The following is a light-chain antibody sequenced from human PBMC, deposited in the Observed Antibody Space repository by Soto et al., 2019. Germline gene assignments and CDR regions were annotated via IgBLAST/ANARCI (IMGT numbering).Light chain of an antibody. J-gene: IGKJ3*01. CDR3: QQYYKWTPEFT. V-gene: IGKV3-15*01. Sequence: EIVMTQSPATLSVAPGERATLSCSASQSIGSNLAWYQQKPGQAPRVLIFGASTRATNIPARFSGSGSGTEFTLTISSLQSEDFAVYYCQQYYKWTPEFTFGPGTKVDIK. CDR2: GAS. CDR1: QSIGSN.